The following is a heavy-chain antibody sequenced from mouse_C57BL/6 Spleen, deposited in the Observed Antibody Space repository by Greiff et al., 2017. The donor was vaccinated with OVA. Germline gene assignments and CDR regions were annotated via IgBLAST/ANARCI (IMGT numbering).Heavy chain of an antibody. CDR3: ARGFTTVGSMDY. CDR1: GYTFTSYG. J-gene: IGHJ4*01. V-gene: IGHV1-81*01. D-gene: IGHD1-1*01. Sequence: QVQLQQSGAELVRPGASVKLSCKASGYTFTSYGISWVKQRTGQGLEWIGEIHPRSGNTNYNEKFKSKATLTADKSSSTAYMKLRSLTSEDSAVYVCARGFTTVGSMDYWGQGTSVTVSS. CDR2: IHPRSGNT.